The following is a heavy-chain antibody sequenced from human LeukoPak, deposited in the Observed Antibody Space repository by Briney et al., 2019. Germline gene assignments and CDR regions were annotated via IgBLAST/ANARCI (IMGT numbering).Heavy chain of an antibody. J-gene: IGHJ4*02. CDR3: AKDISAGRQWLAPFDY. Sequence: PGRSLRLSCAASGFTFDDYAMHWVRQAPGKGLEWVSGISWNSGSIGYADSVKGRFTISRDNAKNSLYLQMNSLRAEDTALYYCAKDISAGRQWLAPFDYWGQGTLVTVSS. D-gene: IGHD6-19*01. CDR1: GFTFDDYA. V-gene: IGHV3-9*01. CDR2: ISWNSGSI.